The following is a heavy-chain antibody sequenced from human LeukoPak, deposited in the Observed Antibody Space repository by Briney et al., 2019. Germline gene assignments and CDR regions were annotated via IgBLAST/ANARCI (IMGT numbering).Heavy chain of an antibody. CDR1: GFTFSSFV. CDR3: ARSQVGFGVVPFPDP. J-gene: IGHJ5*02. CDR2: ISSSSSYI. V-gene: IGHV3-21*01. D-gene: IGHD3-3*01. Sequence: GGSLRLSCAASGFTFSSFVMSWVRQAPGKGLEWVSSISSSSSYIYYADSVKGRFTISRDNAKNSLYLQMNSLRAEDTAVYYCARSQVGFGVVPFPDPWGQGTLVTVSS.